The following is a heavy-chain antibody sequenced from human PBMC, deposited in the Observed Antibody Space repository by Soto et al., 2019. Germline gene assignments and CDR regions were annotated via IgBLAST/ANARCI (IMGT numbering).Heavy chain of an antibody. D-gene: IGHD5-12*01. CDR2: INHSGST. CDR3: ARGRGYGGGY. V-gene: IGHV4-34*01. J-gene: IGHJ4*02. CDR1: GGSFSGYY. Sequence: QVQLQQWGAGLLKPSETLSLTCAVYGGSFSGYYWSWIRQPPGKGLEWIGEINHSGSTNYNPSLKSRFTISVDTSKNQFSLKLSSVTAADTAVYYCARGRGYGGGYWGQGTLVTVSS.